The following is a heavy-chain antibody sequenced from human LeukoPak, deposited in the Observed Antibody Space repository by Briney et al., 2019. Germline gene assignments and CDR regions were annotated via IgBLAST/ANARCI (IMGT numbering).Heavy chain of an antibody. CDR3: ARDGGSGWHTFDY. CDR1: GFTLCRYY. CDR2: ISSSSTYM. J-gene: IGHJ4*02. V-gene: IGHV3-21*01. D-gene: IGHD6-19*01. Sequence: PGGSLRLSSVASGFTLCRYYMRSGPHALREGLGWVSSISSSSTYMFYADPGRGRFTIPKDNAKNSPYLQMNSRRAEDRAVYYCARDGGSGWHTFDYGGQGTLVTVS.